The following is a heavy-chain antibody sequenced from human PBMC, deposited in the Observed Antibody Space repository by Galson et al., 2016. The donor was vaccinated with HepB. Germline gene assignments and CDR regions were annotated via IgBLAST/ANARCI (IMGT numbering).Heavy chain of an antibody. CDR2: ISGSGDNT. CDR3: AKVAPMGYFFDS. J-gene: IGHJ4*02. V-gene: IGHV3-23*01. Sequence: SLRLSCAASGFAFSSYAMSWVRQAPGVRLEWVSSISGSGDNTYYADSVEGRFTISRDNSKNTLYLQMNSLRAEDTAVYYCAKVAPMGYFFDSWGQGILVTVSS. D-gene: IGHD3-10*01. CDR1: GFAFSSYA.